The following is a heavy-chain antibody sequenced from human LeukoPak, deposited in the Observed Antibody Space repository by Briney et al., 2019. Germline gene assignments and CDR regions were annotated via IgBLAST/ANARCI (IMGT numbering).Heavy chain of an antibody. D-gene: IGHD1-26*01. V-gene: IGHV3-9*01. CDR2: ISWNSGSI. CDR1: GFTFDDYA. Sequence: PGGSLRLSCAASGFTFDDYAMHWVRQAPGKGLEWVSGISWNSGSIGYADSVKGRFTISRDNAKSSLYLQMNSLRAEDTALYYCAKEWELGGQGTLVTVSS. J-gene: IGHJ4*02. CDR3: AKEWEL.